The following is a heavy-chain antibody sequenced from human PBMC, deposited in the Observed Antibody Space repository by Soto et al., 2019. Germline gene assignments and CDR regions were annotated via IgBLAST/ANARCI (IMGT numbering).Heavy chain of an antibody. CDR1: GGSISSGGYY. V-gene: IGHV4-31*03. Sequence: QVQLQESGPGLVKPSQTLSLTCTVSGGSISSGGYYWSCIRQHPGKGLEWIGYIYYSGSTYYNPSLKSRVTISVDTSKNQFSLKLSSVTAADTAVYYCARDRSDYGDYVLDYWGQGTLVTVSS. CDR3: ARDRSDYGDYVLDY. CDR2: IYYSGST. J-gene: IGHJ4*02. D-gene: IGHD4-17*01.